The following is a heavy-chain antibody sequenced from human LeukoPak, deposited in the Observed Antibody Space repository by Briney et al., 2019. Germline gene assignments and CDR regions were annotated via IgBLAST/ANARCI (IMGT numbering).Heavy chain of an antibody. J-gene: IGHJ4*01. CDR2: IYYSGST. Sequence: VKPSETLSLTCTVSGGSISSSSYYWGWIRQPPGKGLEWIGSIYYSGSTYYNPSLKSRVTISVDTSKNQFSLKLSSVTATDTAVYYCGLTYSSSSKFDYWGHGTLVTVSS. D-gene: IGHD6-6*01. V-gene: IGHV4-39*01. CDR3: GLTYSSSSKFDY. CDR1: GGSISSSSYY.